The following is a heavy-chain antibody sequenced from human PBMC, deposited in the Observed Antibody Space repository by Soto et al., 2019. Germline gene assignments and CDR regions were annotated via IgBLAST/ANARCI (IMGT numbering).Heavy chain of an antibody. D-gene: IGHD6-19*01. CDR2: ISAYNGNT. Sequence: ASVKVSCKASGYTFTSYDINWVRQATGQGLEWMGWISAYNGNTNYAQKLQGRVTMTTDTSTSTAYMELRSLRSDDTAVYYCARCIAVAGDFDYWGPGTLVTVSS. J-gene: IGHJ4*02. CDR1: GYTFTSYD. CDR3: ARCIAVAGDFDY. V-gene: IGHV1-18*01.